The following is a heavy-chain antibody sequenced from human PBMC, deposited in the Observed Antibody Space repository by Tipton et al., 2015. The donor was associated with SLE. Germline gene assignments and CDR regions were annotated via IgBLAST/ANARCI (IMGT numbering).Heavy chain of an antibody. CDR3: ARMWGSPLDGMDV. CDR2: ISYDGSNK. Sequence: SLRLSCAASGFTFSSYAMHWVRQAPGKGLEWVAVISYDGSNKYYADSVKGRFTTSRDNSKNTLYLQMNSLRAEDTAVYYCARMWGSPLDGMDVWGQGTTVTVSS. CDR1: GFTFSSYA. V-gene: IGHV3-30*04. D-gene: IGHD3-16*01. J-gene: IGHJ6*02.